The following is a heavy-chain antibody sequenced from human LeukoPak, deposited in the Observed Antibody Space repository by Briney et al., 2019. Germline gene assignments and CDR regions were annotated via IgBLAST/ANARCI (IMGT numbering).Heavy chain of an antibody. V-gene: IGHV4-4*07. CDR3: AGDSSSSIYFDY. D-gene: IGHD6-6*01. CDR1: GGSISSYY. J-gene: IGHJ4*02. Sequence: SETLSLTCTVSGGSISSYYWSWIRQPAGKGLEWIGRIYTSGSTNYNLSLKSRVTMSVDTSKNQFSLKLSSVTAADTAVYYCAGDSSSSIYFDYWGQGALVTVSS. CDR2: IYTSGST.